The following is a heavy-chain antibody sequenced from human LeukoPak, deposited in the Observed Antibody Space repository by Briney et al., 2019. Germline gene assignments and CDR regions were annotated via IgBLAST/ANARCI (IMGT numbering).Heavy chain of an antibody. CDR3: ARDLLDCGGPKCSDY. V-gene: IGHV3-30*03. D-gene: IGHD2-21*01. J-gene: IGHJ4*02. Sequence: GGSLRLSCAASGFTFSSYGMHWVRQAPGKGLEWVAVISYDGSNKYYADSVKGRFTISRDNSKNTVHLQMSSLRTEDTAVYYCARDLLDCGGPKCSDYGGQGTLVAVSS. CDR2: ISYDGSNK. CDR1: GFTFSSYG.